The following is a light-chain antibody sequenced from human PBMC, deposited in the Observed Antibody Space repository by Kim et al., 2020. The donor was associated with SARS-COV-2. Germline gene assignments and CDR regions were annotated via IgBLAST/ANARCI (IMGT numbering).Light chain of an antibody. CDR3: QQRNSYVT. CDR2: DAS. Sequence: SLSPGERATRSCRASQSVSNQLGWYQQKPGQAPRLLIYDASNRATGIPARFSGSGSGTDFTLTISSLEPEDFAIYYCQQRNSYVTFGQGTKVDIK. CDR1: QSVSNQ. V-gene: IGKV3-11*01. J-gene: IGKJ1*01.